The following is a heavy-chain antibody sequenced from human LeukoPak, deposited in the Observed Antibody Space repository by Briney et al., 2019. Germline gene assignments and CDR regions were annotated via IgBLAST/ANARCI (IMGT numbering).Heavy chain of an antibody. CDR2: ISGSGGST. J-gene: IGHJ4*02. V-gene: IGHV3-23*01. CDR3: AKGIVGAPRGGFDY. D-gene: IGHD1-26*01. CDR1: GFTFSSYA. Sequence: GGSLRLSCAASGFTFSSYAMSWVRQAPGKGLEWVSAISGSGGSTYYADSVKGRFTISRDNPKNTLYLQMNSLRAEDTAVYYCAKGIVGAPRGGFDYWGQGTLVTVSS.